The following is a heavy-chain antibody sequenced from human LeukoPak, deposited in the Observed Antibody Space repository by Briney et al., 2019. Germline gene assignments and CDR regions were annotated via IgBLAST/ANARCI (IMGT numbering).Heavy chain of an antibody. V-gene: IGHV3-48*04. CDR1: GFTFSSYA. CDR2: ISTSSSTI. CDR3: AREGPRAALYYFDY. D-gene: IGHD2-15*01. Sequence: GGSLRLSCAASGFTFSSYAMHWVRQAPGKGLEWVSYISTSSSTIYYADSVKGRFTISRDNAKNSLYLQMNSLRAEDTAVYYCAREGPRAALYYFDYWGRGTLVTVSS. J-gene: IGHJ4*02.